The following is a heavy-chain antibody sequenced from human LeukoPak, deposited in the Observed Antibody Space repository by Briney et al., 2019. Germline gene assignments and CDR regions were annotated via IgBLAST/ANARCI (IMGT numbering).Heavy chain of an antibody. Sequence: GGSLRLSCAASGFTFSDYYMSWIRQAPGQGLEWVSAISGSGGSTYYADSVKGRFTISRDNSKNTPYLQMNSLRAEDTAVYYCAKDREGSGYPGYWGQGTLVTVSS. D-gene: IGHD3-22*01. CDR3: AKDREGSGYPGY. V-gene: IGHV3-23*01. CDR1: GFTFSDYY. CDR2: ISGSGGST. J-gene: IGHJ4*02.